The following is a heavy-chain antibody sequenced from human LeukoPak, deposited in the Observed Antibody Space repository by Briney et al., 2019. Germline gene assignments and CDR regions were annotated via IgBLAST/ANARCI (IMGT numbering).Heavy chain of an antibody. CDR2: ISSSSSTI. V-gene: IGHV3-48*01. Sequence: PGGSLRLSCAASGFTFSSYSMNWVRQAPGKGLEWVSYISSSSSTIYYADSVKGRFTISRDNSKNTLYLQMNSLRAEDTAVYYCARDLVMVTIPGDYWGQGTLVTVSS. D-gene: IGHD2-8*01. CDR3: ARDLVMVTIPGDY. J-gene: IGHJ4*02. CDR1: GFTFSSYS.